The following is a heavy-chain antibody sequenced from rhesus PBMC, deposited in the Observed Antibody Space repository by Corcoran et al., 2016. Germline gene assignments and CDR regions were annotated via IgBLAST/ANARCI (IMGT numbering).Heavy chain of an antibody. CDR1: GGSISSSHW. D-gene: IGHD4-29*01. V-gene: IGHV4S12*01. Sequence: QVQLQESGPGLVKPSEALSLTCAASGGSISSSHWWSWIRQPPGKGLEWIGGIYRNSESPKYNPSLKSRVTISKDTSKNQFSLKLSSVTAADTAVYYCARGLIYGSSRFDYWGQGVLVTVSS. J-gene: IGHJ4*01. CDR3: ARGLIYGSSRFDY. CDR2: IYRNSESP.